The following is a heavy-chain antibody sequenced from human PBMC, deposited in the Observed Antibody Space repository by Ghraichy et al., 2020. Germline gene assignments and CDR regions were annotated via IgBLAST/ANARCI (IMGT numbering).Heavy chain of an antibody. CDR2: ISDSGVTT. CDR3: APKYTYGYYGDFGMDV. CDR1: GFTFSDYG. V-gene: IGHV3-23*01. Sequence: GESLNISCAASGFTFSDYGMNWVRQAPEKALEWVSTISDSGVTTYYADSVKGRFTISRDNSKNTLYLQMNSLRVEDTAVYYCAPKYTYGYYGDFGMDVWGQGTTVTVSS. J-gene: IGHJ6*02. D-gene: IGHD5-18*01.